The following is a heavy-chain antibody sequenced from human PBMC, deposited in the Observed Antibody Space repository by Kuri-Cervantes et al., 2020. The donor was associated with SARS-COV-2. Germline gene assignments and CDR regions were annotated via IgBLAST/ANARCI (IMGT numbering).Heavy chain of an antibody. CDR2: INHSGST. V-gene: IGHV4-39*01. Sequence: SETLSLTCTVSGGSISSSSYYWGWIRQPPGKGLEWIGEINHSGSTNYNPSLKSRVTISVDTSKNQFSLKLSSVTAADTAVYYCARQWQQRGAFDPWGQGTLVTVSS. J-gene: IGHJ5*02. D-gene: IGHD6-13*01. CDR3: ARQWQQRGAFDP. CDR1: GGSISSSSYY.